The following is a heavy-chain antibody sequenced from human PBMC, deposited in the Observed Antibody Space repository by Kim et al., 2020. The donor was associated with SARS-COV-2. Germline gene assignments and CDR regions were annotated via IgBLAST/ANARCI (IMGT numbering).Heavy chain of an antibody. CDR1: GFTFSDYY. CDR3: ARDARKWEPYYFDY. Sequence: GGSLRLSCAASGFTFSDYYMSWIRQAPGKGLEWVSYISSSGSTIYYADSVKGRFTISRDNAKNSLYLQMNSLRAEDTAVYYCARDARKWEPYYFDYWGQGTLVTVSS. V-gene: IGHV3-11*01. CDR2: ISSSGSTI. J-gene: IGHJ4*02. D-gene: IGHD1-26*01.